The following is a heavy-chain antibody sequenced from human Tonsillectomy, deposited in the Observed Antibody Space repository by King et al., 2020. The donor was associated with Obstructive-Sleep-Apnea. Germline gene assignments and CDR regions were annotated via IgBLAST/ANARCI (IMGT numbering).Heavy chain of an antibody. D-gene: IGHD3-22*01. CDR3: VKDSDYNSGGYNSPEY. V-gene: IGHV3-23*04. CDR1: GFSFSRYA. Sequence: VQLVESGGGLVQPGGSLRLSCAASGFSFSRYALTWVRLAPGKGLQWVSAIIGSGGSTYYTDSVKGRFTISRDNSKNTLYLQMSSLRVVDTAMYHCVKDSDYNSGGYNSPEYWGQGTLVTVSS. CDR2: IIGSGGST. J-gene: IGHJ4*02.